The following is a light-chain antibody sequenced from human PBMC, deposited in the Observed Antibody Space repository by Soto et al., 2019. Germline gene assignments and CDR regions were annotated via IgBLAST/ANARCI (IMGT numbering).Light chain of an antibody. V-gene: IGKV3-20*01. CDR3: QQYSNLPPST. CDR2: GAS. J-gene: IGKJ1*01. Sequence: EIVLTQSPGTLSLSPGERATLSCRASQSVSNNYLAWYQQKPGQAPRLLIYGASTRATGIPDRFSGSGSGTDFTLTISRLEPEDFAVYYCQQYSNLPPSTFGQGTKVEIK. CDR1: QSVSNNY.